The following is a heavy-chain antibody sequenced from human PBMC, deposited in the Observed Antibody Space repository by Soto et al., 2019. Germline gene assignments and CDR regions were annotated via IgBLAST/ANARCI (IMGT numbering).Heavy chain of an antibody. CDR2: IYYIGGP. Sequence: PSETLSLTCSVSGDSVSNGDYSWSWIRQPPGKGLEWIGYIYYIGGPYYNPSLQSRVTISMDTSKNQVSLNLTSVTAADTAVYFCDRDQYTDYGESYYYYALDAWGPGLTVTVSS. CDR1: GDSVSNGDYS. D-gene: IGHD4-17*01. J-gene: IGHJ6*02. V-gene: IGHV4-30-4*01. CDR3: DRDQYTDYGESYYYYALDA.